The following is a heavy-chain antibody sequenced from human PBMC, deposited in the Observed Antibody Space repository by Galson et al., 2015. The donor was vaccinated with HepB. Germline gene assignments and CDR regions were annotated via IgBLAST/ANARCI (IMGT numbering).Heavy chain of an antibody. Sequence: SLRLSCAASGFTFSNAWMSWVRQAPGKGLEWVGRIKSKTDGGTTDYAAPVKGRFTISRDDSKNTLYLQMNSLKTEDTAVYYCTTLGDIVVVVADPSRGYWGQGTLVTVSS. D-gene: IGHD2-15*01. CDR2: IKSKTDGGTT. CDR3: TTLGDIVVVVADPSRGY. CDR1: GFTFSNAW. J-gene: IGHJ4*02. V-gene: IGHV3-15*01.